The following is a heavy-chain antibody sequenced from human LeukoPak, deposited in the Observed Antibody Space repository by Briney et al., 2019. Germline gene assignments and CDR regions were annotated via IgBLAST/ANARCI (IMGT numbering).Heavy chain of an antibody. J-gene: IGHJ3*02. D-gene: IGHD2-15*01. Sequence: PGGSLRLSCAASGFTFSSYAMHWVRQAPGKGLEYVSVISSNGGNTYYANSVKGRFTISRENSKNTLYLQMGSLRAEDMAVYYCARGGYADAFDIWGQGKMVTVSS. CDR1: GFTFSSYA. V-gene: IGHV3-64*01. CDR2: ISSNGGNT. CDR3: ARGGYADAFDI.